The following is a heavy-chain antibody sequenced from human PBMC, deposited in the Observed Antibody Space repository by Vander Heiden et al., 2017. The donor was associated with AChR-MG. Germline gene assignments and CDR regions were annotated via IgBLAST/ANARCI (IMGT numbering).Heavy chain of an antibody. J-gene: IGHJ5*02. V-gene: IGHV1-2*02. CDR3: ARGDSDFWSGYSWFDP. CDR2: INPNSGGK. CDR1: GFTFKGDY. D-gene: IGHD3-3*01. Sequence: QMQLVQSGAEVKKPGASVTVPCKAYGFTFKGDYIHWVRQAPGQGLEWMGWINPNSGGKNVARKFQGRVTLSRDMSITTVYMDMTRLTSEDTAVYYCARGDSDFWSGYSWFDPWGQGTLVTVSS.